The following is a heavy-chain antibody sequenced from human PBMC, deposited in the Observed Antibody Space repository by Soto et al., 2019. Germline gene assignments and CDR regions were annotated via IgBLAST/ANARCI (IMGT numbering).Heavy chain of an antibody. D-gene: IGHD3-3*01. J-gene: IGHJ3*02. CDR2: ISSSGSTI. Sequence: GGSLRLSCAASGFTFSSYEMNWVRQAPGKGLEWVSYISSSGSTIYYADSVKGRFTISRDNAKNSLYLQMNSLRAEDTAVYYCAARGFWALFDIWGQGTMVTV. V-gene: IGHV3-48*03. CDR3: AARGFWALFDI. CDR1: GFTFSSYE.